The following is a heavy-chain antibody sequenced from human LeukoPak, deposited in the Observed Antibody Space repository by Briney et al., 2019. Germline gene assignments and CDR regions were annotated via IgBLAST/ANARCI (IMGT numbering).Heavy chain of an antibody. D-gene: IGHD3-10*01. J-gene: IGHJ6*02. CDR3: AKDREGYYGSGRIYYYYGMDV. Sequence: GGSLRLSCAASGLTFSGYGLHGFGRAPAKGLRGGAVLSLEGVNKYYADSVKGRFAISRDNSKNTLYLQMNSLRAEDTAVYYCAKDREGYYGSGRIYYYYGMDVWGQGTTVTVSS. CDR1: GLTFSGYG. V-gene: IGHV3-30*18. CDR2: LSLEGVNK.